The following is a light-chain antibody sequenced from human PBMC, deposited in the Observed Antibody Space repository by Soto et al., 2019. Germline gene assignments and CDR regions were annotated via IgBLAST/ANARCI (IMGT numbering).Light chain of an antibody. CDR1: SSDVGNYNY. V-gene: IGLV2-11*01. Sequence: QSVLTQPRSVSGSPGQSVTISCTGTSSDVGNYNYVSWYQQHPGKAPKLMISDVSKRPSGVPDRFSGSKSGNTASLTISGLQADDEADYYCCSYAGTYTFVLFGGGTK. CDR3: CSYAGTYTFVL. CDR2: DVS. J-gene: IGLJ2*01.